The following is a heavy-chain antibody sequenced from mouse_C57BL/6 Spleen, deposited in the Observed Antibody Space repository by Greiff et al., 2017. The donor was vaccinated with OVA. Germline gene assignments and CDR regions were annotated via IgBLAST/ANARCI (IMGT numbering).Heavy chain of an antibody. CDR1: GYTFTSYW. D-gene: IGHD1-1*01. J-gene: IGHJ4*01. CDR2: IDPSDSET. CDR3: ARSVGRGLLRWAMDY. Sequence: QVQLQQPGAELVRPGSSVKLSCKASGYTFTSYWMHWVKQRPIQGLEWIGNIDPSDSETHYNQKFKDKATLTVDKSSSTAYMQLSSLTSEDSAVYYCARSVGRGLLRWAMDYWGQGTSVTVSA. V-gene: IGHV1-52*01.